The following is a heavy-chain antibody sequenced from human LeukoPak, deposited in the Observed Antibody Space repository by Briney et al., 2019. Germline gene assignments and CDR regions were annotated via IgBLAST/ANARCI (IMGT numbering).Heavy chain of an antibody. D-gene: IGHD3-22*01. J-gene: IGHJ4*02. V-gene: IGHV4-59*08. Sequence: SETLSLPCTVSGASISDYYGSWIRQPPGKGLEWIGFGHYTGSSNYNPSLKSRVTTSVDTSKRQFSLKLISVTAADTAVYYCARHDNRGYFSLHYWGQGALVTVSS. CDR1: GASISDYY. CDR2: GHYTGSS. CDR3: ARHDNRGYFSLHY.